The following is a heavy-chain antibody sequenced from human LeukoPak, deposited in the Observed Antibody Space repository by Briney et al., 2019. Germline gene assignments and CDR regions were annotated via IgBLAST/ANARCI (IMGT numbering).Heavy chain of an antibody. V-gene: IGHV3-11*01. J-gene: IGHJ4*02. D-gene: IGHD4-17*01. CDR2: ISSSGSTI. Sequence: YXXSWIRXAPWKGLEWVSYISSSGSTIYYADSVKGRFTISRDNAKNSLYLQMNSLRAEDTAVYYCYGDYRPGGVWGQGTLVTVSS. CDR3: YGDYRPGGV. CDR1: YX.